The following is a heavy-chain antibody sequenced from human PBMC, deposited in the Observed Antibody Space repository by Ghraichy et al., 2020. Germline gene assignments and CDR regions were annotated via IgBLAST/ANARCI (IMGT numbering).Heavy chain of an antibody. D-gene: IGHD2-2*01. Sequence: SETLSLTCTVSGGSISSYYWSWIRQPPGKGLEWIGYIYYSGSTNYNPSLKSRVTISVDTSKNQFSLKLSSVTAADTAVYYCARVAGDIVVVPAAYYFDYWGQGTLVTVSS. J-gene: IGHJ4*02. CDR2: IYYSGST. V-gene: IGHV4-59*01. CDR1: GGSISSYY. CDR3: ARVAGDIVVVPAAYYFDY.